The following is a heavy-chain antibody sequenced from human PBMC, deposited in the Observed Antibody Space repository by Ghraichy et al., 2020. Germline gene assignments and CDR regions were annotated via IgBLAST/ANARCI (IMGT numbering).Heavy chain of an antibody. Sequence: GGSLRLSCAASGFTVSSNYMSWVRQAPGKGLEWVSVIYSGGSTYYADSVKGRFTISRDNSKNTLYLQMNSLRAEDTAVYYCARVVGGSWFLYFDYWGQGTLVTVSS. CDR2: IYSGGST. V-gene: IGHV3-53*01. D-gene: IGHD6-13*01. CDR1: GFTVSSNY. CDR3: ARVVGGSWFLYFDY. J-gene: IGHJ4*02.